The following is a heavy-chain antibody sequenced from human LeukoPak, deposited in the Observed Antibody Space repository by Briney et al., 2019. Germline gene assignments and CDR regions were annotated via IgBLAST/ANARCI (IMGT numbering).Heavy chain of an antibody. CDR2: ISGYNGNT. V-gene: IGHV1-18*01. J-gene: IGHJ4*02. Sequence: ASVKVSCKASGYTFTNYGISWVRQAPGQGLEWMRWISGYNGNTKYSQKFQGRVTMTTDTSTTTAYIELRSLRSDDTAVYYCARSLNYYSGNYQLYDYWGQGTLVTVSS. D-gene: IGHD1-26*01. CDR1: GYTFTNYG. CDR3: ARSLNYYSGNYQLYDY.